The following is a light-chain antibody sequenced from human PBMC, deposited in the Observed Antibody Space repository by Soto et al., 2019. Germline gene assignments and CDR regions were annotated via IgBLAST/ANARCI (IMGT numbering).Light chain of an antibody. Sequence: EIVLTHAPGTLSLSAVERPSLSCKSTQSVSSSYLAWYQQKPGQAPRLLIYGASSRATGIPDRFSGSGSGTDFTLTISRLEPEDFAVYYCQQYGSSPLTFGGGTKVDIK. J-gene: IGKJ4*01. CDR2: GAS. CDR1: QSVSSSY. CDR3: QQYGSSPLT. V-gene: IGKV3-20*01.